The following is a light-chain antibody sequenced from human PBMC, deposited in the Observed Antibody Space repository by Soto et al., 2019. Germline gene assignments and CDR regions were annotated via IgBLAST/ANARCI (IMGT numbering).Light chain of an antibody. V-gene: IGLV1-44*01. CDR3: EAWDDRLSDLL. J-gene: IGLJ2*01. CDR2: SNY. Sequence: QSALTQPPSASGTPGQRVTISCSGSNSNIGSNPVHWYQQFPGTAPKVLIYSNYQRPSGVPDRFSGSKSGTSASLAISGLQSEDEADYYGEAWDDRLSDLLFGGGTKVAVL. CDR1: NSNIGSNP.